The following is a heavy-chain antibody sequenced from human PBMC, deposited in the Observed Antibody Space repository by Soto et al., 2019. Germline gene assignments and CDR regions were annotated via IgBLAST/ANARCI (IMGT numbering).Heavy chain of an antibody. CDR1: GFTFSSYG. V-gene: IGHV3-30*18. CDR2: ISYDGSNK. Sequence: QVQLVESGGGVVQPGRSLRLSCAASGFTFSSYGMQWVRQAPGKGLEWVAVISYDGSNKYYADSVKGRFTISRDNSKNTLYLQMNSLRAEDTAVYYCAKLNVAAAGIIYYYYGMDVWGQGTTVTVSS. J-gene: IGHJ6*02. D-gene: IGHD6-13*01. CDR3: AKLNVAAAGIIYYYYGMDV.